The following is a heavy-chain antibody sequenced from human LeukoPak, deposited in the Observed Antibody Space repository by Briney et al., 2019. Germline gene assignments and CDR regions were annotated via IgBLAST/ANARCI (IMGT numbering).Heavy chain of an antibody. CDR3: ARSGAAWKPPTYFQD. V-gene: IGHV4-59*12. D-gene: IGHD1-1*01. CDR2: IYYSGST. Sequence: SETLSLTCTVSGGSISSYYWSWIRQPPGKGLDWIGYIYYSGSTSYNPSLKSRVTISVDTSKNQFSLKLSPVTAADTAVYYCARSGAAWKPPTYFQDWGQGTLVTVSS. J-gene: IGHJ1*01. CDR1: GGSISSYY.